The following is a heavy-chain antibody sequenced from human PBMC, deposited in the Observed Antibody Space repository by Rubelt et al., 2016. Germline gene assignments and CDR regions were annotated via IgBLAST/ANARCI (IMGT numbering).Heavy chain of an antibody. V-gene: IGHV3-53*01. D-gene: IGHD3-22*01. CDR1: GFTVSNHY. Sequence: EVQLVESGGGLIQPGGSLRLSCAASGFTVSNHYMSWVRQSPGKGLEWVSTIKAGGSRTLYAESVEGRLTISSDDSKNMLCLQMTSLRAEHTAIYYCAKDKGTSGYPLFDSWGQGLLVTVSS. CDR2: IKAGGSRT. J-gene: IGHJ4*02. CDR3: AKDKGTSGYPLFDS.